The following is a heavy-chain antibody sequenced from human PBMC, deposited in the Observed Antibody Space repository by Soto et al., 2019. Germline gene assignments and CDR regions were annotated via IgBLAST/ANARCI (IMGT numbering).Heavy chain of an antibody. CDR3: ARLPRTTTSGSGTDF. CDR2: IYYSGRT. CDR1: GGSISGDY. Sequence: QLQLQESGPGLVKPSETLSLTCTVSGGSISGDYWGWIRQPPGKGLEWIATIYYSGRTFYNPSLENRVTIYVDTSMDQFPLKLPSVTAADTAVYYCARLPRTTTSGSGTDFWGQGTLVTVSS. J-gene: IGHJ4*02. D-gene: IGHD3-10*01. V-gene: IGHV4-39*01.